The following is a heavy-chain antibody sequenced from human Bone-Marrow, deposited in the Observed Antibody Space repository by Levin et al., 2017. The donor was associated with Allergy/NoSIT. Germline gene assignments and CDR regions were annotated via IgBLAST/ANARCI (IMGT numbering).Heavy chain of an antibody. V-gene: IGHV1-69*01. CDR2: IFPVFGTA. D-gene: IGHD2-21*01. CDR1: GGSFSNST. J-gene: IGHJ6*02. Sequence: KISCKASGGSFSNSTICWVRQAPGQGPEWMGGIFPVFGTATYAQKFRGRLTVTADESTMTTYMEMSDLTAEDTAVYYCARGDFTSRRRHHHGMDVWGQGTTVIVSS. CDR3: ARGDFTSRRRHHHGMDV.